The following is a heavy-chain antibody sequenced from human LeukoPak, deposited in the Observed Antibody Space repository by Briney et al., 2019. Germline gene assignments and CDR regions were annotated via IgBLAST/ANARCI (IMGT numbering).Heavy chain of an antibody. CDR2: IYYSGST. J-gene: IGHJ4*02. Sequence: SETLSLTCTVSGGSISSYYWSWIRQPPGKGLEWIGYIYYSGSTNYNPSLKSRVSISVDTSKNQFSLKLGSVTAADTAVYYCARRMPAGTVDYWGQGTLVTVSS. D-gene: IGHD6-19*01. CDR1: GGSISSYY. V-gene: IGHV4-59*01. CDR3: ARRMPAGTVDY.